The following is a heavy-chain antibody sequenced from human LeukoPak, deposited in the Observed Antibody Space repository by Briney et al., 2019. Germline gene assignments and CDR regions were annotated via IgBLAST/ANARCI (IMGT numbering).Heavy chain of an antibody. J-gene: IGHJ6*03. CDR3: ARLAYCSNDVCYSNYYYSMDV. CDR2: IYPDDSDT. D-gene: IGHD2-8*01. CDR1: GYTFSSYW. Sequence: GESLKISCKGSGYTFSSYWIGWVRQMPGKGLEWMGIIYPDDSDTRYSPSFQGPVTISADKSISTAYLQWSSLKASDTAMYYCARLAYCSNDVCYSNYYYSMDVWGKGTTVTVSS. V-gene: IGHV5-51*01.